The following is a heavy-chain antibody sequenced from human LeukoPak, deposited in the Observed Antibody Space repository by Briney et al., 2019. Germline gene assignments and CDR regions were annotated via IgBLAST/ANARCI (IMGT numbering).Heavy chain of an antibody. D-gene: IGHD3-22*01. CDR3: AKDRDYYDSSGSNWFDP. CDR2: ISGSGGST. CDR1: GFTFGSYA. V-gene: IGHV3-23*01. J-gene: IGHJ5*02. Sequence: GGSLRLSCAASGFTFGSYAMSWVRQAPGKGLEWVSAISGSGGSTYYTDSVKGRFTISRDNSKNTLYLQMNSLRAEDTAVYYCAKDRDYYDSSGSNWFDPWGQGTLLTVSS.